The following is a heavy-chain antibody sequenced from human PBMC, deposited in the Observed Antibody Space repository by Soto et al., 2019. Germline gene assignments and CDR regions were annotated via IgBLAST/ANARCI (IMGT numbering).Heavy chain of an antibody. Sequence: GGSLRLSCAASGFTFSDHYMDWVRQAPGKGLEWVGRTRNKANSYTTEYAASVKGRFTISRDDSKNSLYLQMNSLKTEDTAVYYCARAGATAERYYYYYGMDVWGQGTTVTVSS. CDR3: ARAGATAERYYYYYGMDV. CDR2: TRNKANSYTT. V-gene: IGHV3-72*01. J-gene: IGHJ6*02. CDR1: GFTFSDHY. D-gene: IGHD1-26*01.